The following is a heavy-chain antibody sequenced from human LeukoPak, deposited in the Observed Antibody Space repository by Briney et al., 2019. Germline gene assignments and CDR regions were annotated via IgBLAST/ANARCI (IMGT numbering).Heavy chain of an antibody. D-gene: IGHD4-23*01. Sequence: SETLSLTCTISGGSISSYYWSWIRQPPGKGLEWIGYIYYSGSTNYNPSLKSRVTISVDTSKNQFSLKLSSVTAADTAVYYCAREARWFDYWGQGTLVTVSS. CDR3: AREARWFDY. V-gene: IGHV4-59*01. J-gene: IGHJ4*02. CDR1: GGSISSYY. CDR2: IYYSGST.